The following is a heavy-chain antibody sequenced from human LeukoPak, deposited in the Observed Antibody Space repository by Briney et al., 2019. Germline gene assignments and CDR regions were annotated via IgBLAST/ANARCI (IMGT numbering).Heavy chain of an antibody. CDR1: GRSISSYY. D-gene: IGHD1-14*01. V-gene: IGHV4-4*09. J-gene: IGHJ5*02. Sequence: SESLSLACTVSGRSISSYYWGWIRQPPGKVLGWIGYIYTSGNTNQNTSLKSRVNISVDTSKNQRFLKLSSVTAADTAVYHRGGHRASPVRGSWFDPWGQGTLVTVSS. CDR2: IYTSGNT. CDR3: GGHRASPVRGSWFDP.